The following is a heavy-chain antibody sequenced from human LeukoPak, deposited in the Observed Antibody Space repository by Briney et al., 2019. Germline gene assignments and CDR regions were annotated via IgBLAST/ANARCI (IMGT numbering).Heavy chain of an antibody. J-gene: IGHJ4*02. CDR3: AYMRGLYYGIDY. CDR2: ISHSGST. CDR1: GGSISSGGYS. V-gene: IGHV4-30-2*01. Sequence: SETLSLTCTVSGGSISSGGYSWNWFRQHPGKGLEWIGYISHSGSTYFNPSLKSRVTISLDRSRNQFSLKLSSLTAADTAVYYCAYMRGLYYGIDYWGQGTLVTVSS. D-gene: IGHD3-10*01.